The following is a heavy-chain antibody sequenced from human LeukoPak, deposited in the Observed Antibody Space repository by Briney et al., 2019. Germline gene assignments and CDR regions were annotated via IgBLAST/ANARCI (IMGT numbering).Heavy chain of an antibody. CDR2: ISSSGSTI. Sequence: GGSLRLSCAASGFTFSSYVMNWVRQAPGKGLEWVSYISSSGSTIYYADSVKGRFTIFRDNAKNSLYLQMNSLRAEDTAVYYCAELGITMIGGVWGKGTTATISS. CDR1: GFTFSSYV. CDR3: AELGITMIGGV. V-gene: IGHV3-48*03. D-gene: IGHD3-10*02. J-gene: IGHJ6*04.